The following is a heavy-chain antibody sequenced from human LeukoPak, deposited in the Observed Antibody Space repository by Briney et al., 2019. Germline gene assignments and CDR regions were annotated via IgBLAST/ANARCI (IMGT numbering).Heavy chain of an antibody. CDR3: ARRYDYGWVGFGR. J-gene: IGHJ3*02. Sequence: ASVKVSCKASGYTFTDYDINWVRQASGQGLEWMGWMNPNSGDTGHAQKFQGRVSLTRNVSINAAYMELSSLISDDTAVYYCARRYDYGWVGFGRWGQGTMVTVSS. CDR2: MNPNSGDT. CDR1: GYTFTDYD. D-gene: IGHD5-18*01. V-gene: IGHV1-8*03.